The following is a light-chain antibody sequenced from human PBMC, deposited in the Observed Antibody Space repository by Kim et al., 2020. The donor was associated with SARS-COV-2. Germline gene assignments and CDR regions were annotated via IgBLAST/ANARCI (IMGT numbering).Light chain of an antibody. CDR1: HSINNY. CDR3: QQAYTTPYT. J-gene: IGKJ2*01. CDR2: HAS. Sequence: SASVGDRVTFAVRASHSINNYLAWYQQKPGKAPKALMYHASSLQSGVPSRFSGSGSGTDFTLTISSLQPEDFATYYCQQAYTTPYTFGQGTKLEI. V-gene: IGKV1-39*01.